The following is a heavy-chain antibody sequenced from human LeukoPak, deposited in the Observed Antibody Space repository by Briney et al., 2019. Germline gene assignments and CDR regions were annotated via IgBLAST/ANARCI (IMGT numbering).Heavy chain of an antibody. CDR1: GGSISSHY. CDR3: ARDRVPEGYFDY. D-gene: IGHD1-1*01. Sequence: SETLSLTCTVSGGSISSHYWSWIRQPPGKGLEWIGYIYYSGTIYNPSLKSRVTISVDTSKNQFSLKLSSVTAADTAVYYCARDRVPEGYFDYWGQGTLVTVSS. J-gene: IGHJ4*02. CDR2: IYYSGT. V-gene: IGHV4-59*11.